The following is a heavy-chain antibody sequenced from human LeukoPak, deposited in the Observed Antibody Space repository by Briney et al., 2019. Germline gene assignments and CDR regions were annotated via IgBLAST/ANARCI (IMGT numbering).Heavy chain of an antibody. CDR1: GYTFSDFY. CDR3: VTATVTHTRDP. D-gene: IGHD4-17*01. J-gene: IGHJ5*02. CDR2: LNPYTGAT. V-gene: IGHV1-2*02. Sequence: ASVKVSCQPSGYTFSDFYLHWVRQAPGQGLEWMGWLNPYTGATITAKRFQGRVTLTWDTSIATGFMELTSLRSDDTAVYYCVTATVTHTRDPWGQGTLVTVYS.